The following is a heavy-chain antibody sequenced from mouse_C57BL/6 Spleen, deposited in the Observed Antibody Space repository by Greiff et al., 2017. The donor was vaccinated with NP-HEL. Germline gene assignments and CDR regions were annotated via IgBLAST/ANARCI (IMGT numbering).Heavy chain of an antibody. J-gene: IGHJ4*01. Sequence: QVQLKESGPGLVAPSQSLSITCTASGFSFTSYGVHWVRQPPGKGLEWLGVIWSDGSTTYNSALKSRLGTSKDNSKSQVFLKMNSLQTDDTAMYYCARRGLRGAMDYWGQGTSVTVSS. V-gene: IGHV2-6*03. CDR1: GFSFTSYG. D-gene: IGHD2-4*01. CDR2: IWSDGST. CDR3: ARRGLRGAMDY.